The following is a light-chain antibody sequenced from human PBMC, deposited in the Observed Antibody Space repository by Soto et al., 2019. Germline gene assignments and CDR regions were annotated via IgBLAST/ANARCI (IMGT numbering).Light chain of an antibody. CDR2: GNT. V-gene: IGLV1-40*01. Sequence: QSVLTQPPSVSGAPGQRVTISCTGSSSNIGAGYDVHWYQLLPGTAPKLLIYGNTNRPSGVPDRFSGSKSGTSASLAITGLQTEDEADYYCQSYDSSLTVSVFGTGTKVTVL. CDR3: QSYDSSLTVSV. CDR1: SSNIGAGYD. J-gene: IGLJ1*01.